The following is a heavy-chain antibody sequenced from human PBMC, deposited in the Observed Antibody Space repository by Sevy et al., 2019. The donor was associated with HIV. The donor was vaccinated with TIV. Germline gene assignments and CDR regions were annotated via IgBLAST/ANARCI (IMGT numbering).Heavy chain of an antibody. CDR1: GGSINSGDYY. CDR3: AREGTKGVWFDP. CDR2: IFHTGST. V-gene: IGHV4-31*03. D-gene: IGHD3-16*01. J-gene: IGHJ5*02. Sequence: SETLSLTCTVSGGSINSGDYYWSWIRQHPEKGLEWIGYIFHTGSTYYNRSFKSRATISVDTSKNQFSLKRSLMTAADTAVYYCAREGTKGVWFDPWGQGTLVTVSS.